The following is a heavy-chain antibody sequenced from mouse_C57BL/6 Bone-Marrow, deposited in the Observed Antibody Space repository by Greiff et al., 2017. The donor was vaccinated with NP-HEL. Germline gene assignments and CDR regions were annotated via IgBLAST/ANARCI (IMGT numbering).Heavy chain of an antibody. CDR2: IRLKSDNYAT. CDR1: GFTFSNYW. CDR3: TGEVIYYRFAY. V-gene: IGHV6-3*01. J-gene: IGHJ3*01. Sequence: EVKLMESGGGLVQPGGSMKLSCVASGFTFSNYWMNWVRQSPEKGLEWVAQIRLKSDNYATHYAESVKGRFTISRDDSKSSVYLQMNNLRAEDTGIYYCTGEVIYYRFAYWGQGTLVTVSA. D-gene: IGHD2-1*01.